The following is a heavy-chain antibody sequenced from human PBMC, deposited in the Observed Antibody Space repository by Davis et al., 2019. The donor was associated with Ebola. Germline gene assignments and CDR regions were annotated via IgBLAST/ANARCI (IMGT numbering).Heavy chain of an antibody. J-gene: IGHJ6*02. V-gene: IGHV6-1*01. D-gene: IGHD1-14*01. CDR2: TYYRSKWYN. CDR3: ARDSPVTTTDYYYYGMDV. CDR1: GDSVSSNSAA. Sequence: PSETLSLTCAISGDSVSSNSAAWNWIRQSPSRGLEWLGRTYYRSKWYNDYAVSVESRITINPDTSKNQFSLQLNSVTPEDTAVYYCARDSPVTTTDYYYYGMDVWGQGTTVTVSS.